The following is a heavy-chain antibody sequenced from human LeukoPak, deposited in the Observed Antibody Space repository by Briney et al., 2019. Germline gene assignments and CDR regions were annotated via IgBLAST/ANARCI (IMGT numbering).Heavy chain of an antibody. Sequence: PGGSLRLSCAASGFTFSSYAMHWVRQAPGKGLEWVAVISYDGSNKYYADSVKGRFTISRDNSKNTLYLQMNSLRAEDTAVYYCARDLGSLEWLFQIDYWGQGTLVTVSS. J-gene: IGHJ4*02. CDR3: ARDLGSLEWLFQIDY. CDR2: ISYDGSNK. CDR1: GFTFSSYA. V-gene: IGHV3-30-3*01. D-gene: IGHD3-3*02.